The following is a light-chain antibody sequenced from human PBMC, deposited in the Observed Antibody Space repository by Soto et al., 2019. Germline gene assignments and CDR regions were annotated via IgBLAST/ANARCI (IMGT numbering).Light chain of an antibody. CDR1: SSDVGGYNY. CDR2: DVS. CDR3: CSYTSSSTPVV. J-gene: IGLJ2*01. Sequence: QSVLTQPASVSGSPGQSITISCTGTSSDVGGYNYVSWYQQHPGKAPKLMSYDVSNRPSGVSNRFSGSKSGNTASLTISGLQAEDEADYYCCSYTSSSTPVVFGGGTKLTVL. V-gene: IGLV2-14*03.